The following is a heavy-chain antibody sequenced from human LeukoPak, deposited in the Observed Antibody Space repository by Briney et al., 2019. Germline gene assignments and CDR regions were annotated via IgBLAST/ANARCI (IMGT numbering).Heavy chain of an antibody. CDR1: GGSISSYY. V-gene: IGHV4-4*07. J-gene: IGHJ4*02. D-gene: IGHD6-6*01. Sequence: PSETLSLTCTVSGGSISSYYWSWIRQPAGKGLEWIGRIYTSGSTNYNPSLKSRVTMSVDTSKNQFSLKLSSVTAADTAVYYCAREALYSSSSGRTFDYWGQGTLVTVSS. CDR3: AREALYSSSSGRTFDY. CDR2: IYTSGST.